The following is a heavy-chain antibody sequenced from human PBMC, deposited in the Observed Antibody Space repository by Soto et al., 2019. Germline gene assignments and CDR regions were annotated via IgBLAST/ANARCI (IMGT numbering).Heavy chain of an antibody. CDR2: ISAYNGNT. J-gene: IGHJ1*01. V-gene: IGHV1-18*01. D-gene: IGHD5-12*01. CDR1: GYTFTSYG. CDR3: ARGGRWLQFEYFQH. Sequence: QVQLVQSGAEVKKPGASVKVSCKASGYTFTSYGISWVRQAPGQGLEWMGWISAYNGNTNYAQKLQGGVAMTTDTSTRTGYMELRSLTSDDTAVYYCARGGRWLQFEYFQHWGQGTLVTVSS.